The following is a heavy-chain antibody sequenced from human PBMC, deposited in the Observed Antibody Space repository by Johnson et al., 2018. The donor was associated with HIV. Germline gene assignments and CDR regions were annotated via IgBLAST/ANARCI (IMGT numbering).Heavy chain of an antibody. CDR1: GFTFDDYA. CDR3: ARAIGDGYPGMKAFVI. J-gene: IGHJ3*02. Sequence: VQLVESGGGLVQPGRSLRLSCAASGFTFDDYAMHWVRQAPGKGLEWVSGISWNSGSIGYADSVKGRFTISRDNAKNSLYLQMNSLRAEYTALYYCARAIGDGYPGMKAFVIWGQGTMVTVSS. V-gene: IGHV3-9*01. D-gene: IGHD5-24*01. CDR2: ISWNSGSI.